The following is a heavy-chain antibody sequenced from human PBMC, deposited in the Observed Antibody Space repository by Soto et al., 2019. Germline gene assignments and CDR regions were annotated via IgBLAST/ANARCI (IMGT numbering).Heavy chain of an antibody. CDR1: GASVSHGY. V-gene: IGHV4-59*02. Sequence: SETLSLTCNVSGASVSHGYWSWIRQPPGKGLEWIGFMYFGGSFNYNPSLTSRATISVETSKNQFSMKLTSVTASDTAVYYCARSYYDSTGFAVDPWGQGTPVIVSS. J-gene: IGHJ5*02. CDR2: MYFGGSF. D-gene: IGHD3-22*01. CDR3: ARSYYDSTGFAVDP.